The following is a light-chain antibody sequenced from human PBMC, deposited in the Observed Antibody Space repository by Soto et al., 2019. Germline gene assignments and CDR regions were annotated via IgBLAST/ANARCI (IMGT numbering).Light chain of an antibody. Sequence: EIVLTPSPATLSFSPGERATLSCRASQSVSSYLAWYQQKPGQAPRLLIYDASNRATGIPARFSGSGSGTDFTLTISSLEPEDFAVYYCQQRSNWWTFGQGTKVDIK. CDR2: DAS. CDR1: QSVSSY. J-gene: IGKJ1*01. CDR3: QQRSNWWT. V-gene: IGKV3-11*01.